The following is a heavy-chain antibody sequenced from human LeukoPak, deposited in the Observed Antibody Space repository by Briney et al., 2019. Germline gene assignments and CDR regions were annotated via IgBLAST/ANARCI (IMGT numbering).Heavy chain of an antibody. D-gene: IGHD6-19*01. V-gene: IGHV1-18*01. Sequence: ASVKVSCKASGYTFTSYGISWVRQAPGQGLEWMRWISAYNGNTNYAQKLQGRVTMTTDTSTSTAYMELRGLRSDDTAVYYCARDITIAVAGDYWGQGTLVTVSS. CDR1: GYTFTSYG. CDR2: ISAYNGNT. CDR3: ARDITIAVAGDY. J-gene: IGHJ4*02.